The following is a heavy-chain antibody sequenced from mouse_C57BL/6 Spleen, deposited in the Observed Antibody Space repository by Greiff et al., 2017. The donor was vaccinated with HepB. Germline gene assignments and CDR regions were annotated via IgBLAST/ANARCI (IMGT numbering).Heavy chain of an antibody. CDR2: IYPGSGST. D-gene: IGHD2-4*01. J-gene: IGHJ3*01. CDR1: GYTFTSYW. Sequence: VQLQQSGAELVKPGASVKMSCKASGYTFTSYWITWVKQRPGQGLEWIGDIYPGSGSTNYNEKFKSKATLTVDTSSSTAYMQLSSLTSEDSAVYYCARKGYDYDWFAYWGQRTLVTVSA. V-gene: IGHV1-55*01. CDR3: ARKGYDYDWFAY.